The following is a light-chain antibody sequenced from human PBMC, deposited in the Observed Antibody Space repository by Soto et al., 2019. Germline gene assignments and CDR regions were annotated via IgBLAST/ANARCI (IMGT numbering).Light chain of an antibody. CDR1: QSVSSY. V-gene: IGKV3-11*01. CDR2: DAS. CDR3: XQXXXWPRFT. J-gene: IGKJ2*01. Sequence: EIVLTQSPATLSLSPGERATLSCRASQSVSSYLAWYQQKPGQAPRLLIYDASNRATGIPARFSGGGSGTDFTLTIXSLEXEXXXXYYXXQXXXWPRFTXXQGTKLEIK.